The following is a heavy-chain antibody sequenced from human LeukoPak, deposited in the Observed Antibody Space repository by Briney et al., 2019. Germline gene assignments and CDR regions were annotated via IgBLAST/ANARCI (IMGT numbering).Heavy chain of an antibody. J-gene: IGHJ6*04. CDR2: IYYSGST. CDR3: ARGYCSGGSCYPYGMDV. D-gene: IGHD2-15*01. V-gene: IGHV4-31*03. Sequence: SQTLSLTCTDSGGSISSGGYYWSWIRQHPGKGLEWTGYIYYSGSTYYNPSLKSRVTISVDTSKNQFSLKLSSVTAADTAVYYCARGYCSGGSCYPYGMDVWGKGTTVTVSS. CDR1: GGSISSGGYY.